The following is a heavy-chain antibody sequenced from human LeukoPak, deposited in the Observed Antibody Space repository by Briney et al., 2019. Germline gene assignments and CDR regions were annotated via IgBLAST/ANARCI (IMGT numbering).Heavy chain of an antibody. D-gene: IGHD6-13*01. V-gene: IGHV3-48*04. Sequence: GGSLRLSCAASGFTFSSYAMNWVRQAPGKGLEWVSYISSSGSTIYYADSVKGRFTISRDNAKNSLYLQMNSLRAEDTAVYSCAKGGGSSYYYYMDVWGKGTTVTISS. CDR2: ISSSGSTI. CDR1: GFTFSSYA. J-gene: IGHJ6*03. CDR3: AKGGGSSYYYYMDV.